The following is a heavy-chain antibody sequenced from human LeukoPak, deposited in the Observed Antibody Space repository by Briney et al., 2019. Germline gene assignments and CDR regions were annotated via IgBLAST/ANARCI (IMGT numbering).Heavy chain of an antibody. J-gene: IGHJ4*02. V-gene: IGHV3-49*04. CDR2: IRSKAYGGTT. CDR3: TRNLRRLDY. CDR1: GFPFGDYA. Sequence: PGRSLRLSCTASGFPFGDYAMSWVRQAPGEGLEWVGFIRSKAYGGTTEYAASVKGRSTISRDDSISIAYLQMNSLKTEDTPVYYCTRNLRRLDYWGQGTLVTVSS. D-gene: IGHD4-17*01.